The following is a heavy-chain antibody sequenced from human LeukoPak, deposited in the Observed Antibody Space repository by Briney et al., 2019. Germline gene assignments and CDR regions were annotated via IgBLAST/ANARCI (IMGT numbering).Heavy chain of an antibody. CDR1: GFTFSDTW. J-gene: IGHJ3*02. D-gene: IGHD2-8*01. CDR3: ARGGTRVYASVVRRAYAFDI. CDR2: IRSDGSDT. V-gene: IGHV3-74*01. Sequence: GGSLRLSCAASGFTFSDTWMHWVRQAPGKGLVWVSRIRSDGSDTRYAESVKGRFTISRDNAKNTLYLQMNSLRAEDPAVYYCARGGTRVYASVVRRAYAFDIWGQGTMVTVSS.